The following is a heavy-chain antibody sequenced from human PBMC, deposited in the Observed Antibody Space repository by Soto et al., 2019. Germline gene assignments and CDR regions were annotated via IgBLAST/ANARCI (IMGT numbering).Heavy chain of an antibody. CDR3: ATALYHCTNGVCYVKDYYYGMDV. CDR1: GFTFSSYS. V-gene: IGHV3-21*01. J-gene: IGHJ6*02. Sequence: GGSLRLSCAASGFTFSSYSMNWVRQAPGKGLEWVSSISSSSSYIYYADSVKGRFTISRDNAKNSLYLQMNSLRAEDTAVYYCATALYHCTNGVCYVKDYYYGMDVWGQGTTVTVSS. D-gene: IGHD2-8*01. CDR2: ISSSSSYI.